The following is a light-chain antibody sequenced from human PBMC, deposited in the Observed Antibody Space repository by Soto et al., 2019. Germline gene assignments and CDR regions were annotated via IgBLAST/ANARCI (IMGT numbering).Light chain of an antibody. CDR2: DNS. V-gene: IGLV1-51*01. J-gene: IGLJ3*02. Sequence: QSVLTQPPSVSAAPGQTVTISCSGSSSNIGNNYVSWYQQLPGTAPKLLIYDNSNRPPGIPDRFSASKSGTSATLGITGLQTGDEADYYCGTWDSSLSAWVFGGGTKLTVL. CDR3: GTWDSSLSAWV. CDR1: SSNIGNNY.